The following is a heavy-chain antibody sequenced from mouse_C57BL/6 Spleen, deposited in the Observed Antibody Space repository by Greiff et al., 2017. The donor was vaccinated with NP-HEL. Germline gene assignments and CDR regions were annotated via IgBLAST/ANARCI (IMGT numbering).Heavy chain of an antibody. J-gene: IGHJ1*03. CDR2: ISYSGST. Sequence: EVQLQESGPGMVKPSQSLSLTCTVTGYSITSGYDWHWIRHFPGNKLEWMGYISYSGSTNYNPSLKSRISITHDTSKNHFFLKLNSVTTEDTATYYCAREIDGTWGYFDVWGTGTTVTVSS. V-gene: IGHV3-1*01. CDR3: AREIDGTWGYFDV. CDR1: GYSITSGYD. D-gene: IGHD2-3*01.